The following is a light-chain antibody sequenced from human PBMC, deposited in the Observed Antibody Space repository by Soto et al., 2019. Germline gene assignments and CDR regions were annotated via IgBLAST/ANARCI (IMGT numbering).Light chain of an antibody. Sequence: QSALTQPASVSGSPGQSITISCTGTSSDVGGYNYVSWYQQHPGKVPKLMIYDVSDRPSGVSNRFSGSKSGNTASLTISGLQAEDEADYYCISYTSSSTWVFGAGTKLTVL. CDR2: DVS. J-gene: IGLJ3*02. CDR1: SSDVGGYNY. V-gene: IGLV2-14*01. CDR3: ISYTSSSTWV.